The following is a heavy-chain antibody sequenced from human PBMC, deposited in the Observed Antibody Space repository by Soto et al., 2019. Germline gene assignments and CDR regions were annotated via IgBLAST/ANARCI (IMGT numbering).Heavy chain of an antibody. CDR2: VYYSGST. Sequence: SETLSLTCTVAGGSISSGGYYWDWIRQPPGKGLEWIGNVYYSGSTNYNPSLESRVTISVDTSKNQFSLKLSSVTAADTAVYYCARQTDSYYTFDAFDIWGQGTMVTVS. V-gene: IGHV4-39*01. D-gene: IGHD3-22*01. CDR1: GGSISSGGYY. J-gene: IGHJ3*02. CDR3: ARQTDSYYTFDAFDI.